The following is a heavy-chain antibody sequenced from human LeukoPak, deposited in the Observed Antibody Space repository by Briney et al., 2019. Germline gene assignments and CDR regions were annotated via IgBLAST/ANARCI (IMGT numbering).Heavy chain of an antibody. CDR2: INPSGGST. V-gene: IGHV1-46*01. D-gene: IGHD2-8*01. CDR3: ARADIVLMVYSL. CDR1: GYTFTSYY. J-gene: IGHJ4*02. Sequence: ASVKVSCKASGYTFTSYYMHWVRQAPGQGLEWMGIINPSGGSTSYARKFQGRVTMTRDMSTSTVYMELSSLRSEDTAVYYCARADIVLMVYSLWGQGTLVTVSS.